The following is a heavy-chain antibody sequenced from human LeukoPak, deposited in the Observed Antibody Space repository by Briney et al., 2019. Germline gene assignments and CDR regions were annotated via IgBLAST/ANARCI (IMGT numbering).Heavy chain of an antibody. J-gene: IGHJ3*02. CDR2: FDWDDDK. V-gene: IGHV2-70*11. CDR1: GFSLTTSGMC. Sequence: SGPALVKPTQTLTLTCTLSGFSLTTSGMCVSWIRQPPGKALEWLARFDWDDDKYYSTSLKTRLTISRDTSKNQVVLTMTNMDPVDTATYYCARNIVGATNWAFDIWGQGTMVTVSS. CDR3: ARNIVGATNWAFDI. D-gene: IGHD1-26*01.